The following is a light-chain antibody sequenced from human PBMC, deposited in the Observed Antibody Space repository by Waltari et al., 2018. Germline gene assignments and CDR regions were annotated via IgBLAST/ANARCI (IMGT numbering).Light chain of an antibody. J-gene: IGKJ4*01. Sequence: EIQMTQSPSILSASIGDRVTFTCRASQSISSWLAWYQQKPGKAPKLLISKASTLESGVPSRFSGSGSGTEFTLTISSLQPDDFATYYCQQYTSFSLTFGGGTTVEIK. CDR3: QQYTSFSLT. V-gene: IGKV1-5*03. CDR2: KAS. CDR1: QSISSW.